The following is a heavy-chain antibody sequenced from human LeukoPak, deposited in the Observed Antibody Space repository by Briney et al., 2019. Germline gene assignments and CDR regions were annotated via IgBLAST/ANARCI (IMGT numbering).Heavy chain of an antibody. CDR3: ARLRGYCSSSSCYGAEDY. CDR2: ISSGSNYI. Sequence: TGGSLRLPCAASGFTFSSYSMNWVRQAPGKGLEWVSSISSGSNYIYYADSVKGRFTISRDNAKNSLYLQLNSLRAEDTAVYYCARLRGYCSSSSCYGAEDYWGQGTLVTVSS. CDR1: GFTFSSYS. J-gene: IGHJ4*02. V-gene: IGHV3-21*01. D-gene: IGHD2-2*01.